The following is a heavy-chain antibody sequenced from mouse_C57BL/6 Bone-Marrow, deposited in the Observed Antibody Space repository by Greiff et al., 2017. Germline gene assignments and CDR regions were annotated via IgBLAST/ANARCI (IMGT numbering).Heavy chain of an antibody. V-gene: IGHV1-55*01. Sequence: QVQLQQPGAELVKPGASVKMSCKASGYTFTSYWIPWVKQRPGQGLEWIGDIYPGSGSTNYNEKFKSKATLTVATSSSTAYMQLSSLTSEDSAVYYCARRAAQATWAMDYWGQGTSVTVSS. J-gene: IGHJ4*01. CDR2: IYPGSGST. CDR1: GYTFTSYW. D-gene: IGHD3-2*02. CDR3: ARRAAQATWAMDY.